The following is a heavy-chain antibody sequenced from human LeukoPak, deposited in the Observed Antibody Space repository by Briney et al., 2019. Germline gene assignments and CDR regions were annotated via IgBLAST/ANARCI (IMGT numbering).Heavy chain of an antibody. D-gene: IGHD2-2*01. CDR3: ARQRRYCSSTSCYFGYYGLDV. CDR1: GGSISSGGYY. CDR2: IFYSGST. J-gene: IGHJ6*02. Sequence: PSETLSLTCAVSGGSISSGGYYWSWIRQPPGEGLEWIGYIFYSGSTYYNPSLKSRVTISVDTAKNQFSLKLSSVTAADTAVYYCARQRRYCSSTSCYFGYYGLDVWGQGTTVTVSS. V-gene: IGHV4-31*11.